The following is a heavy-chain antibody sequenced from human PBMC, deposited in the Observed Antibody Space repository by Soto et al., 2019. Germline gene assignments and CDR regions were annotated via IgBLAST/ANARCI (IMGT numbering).Heavy chain of an antibody. CDR1: GGTFSSYA. Sequence: QVQLVQSGAEVKKPGSSVKVSCKASGGTFSSYAISWVRQAPGQGLEWMGGIIPIFGTANYAQKFQGRVTITAEESTSTAYMELSSLRSEDTAVYYCARDRHAYCGGDCYFSWFAPWGQGTLVTVSS. J-gene: IGHJ5*02. CDR3: ARDRHAYCGGDCYFSWFAP. CDR2: IIPIFGTA. D-gene: IGHD2-21*02. V-gene: IGHV1-69*12.